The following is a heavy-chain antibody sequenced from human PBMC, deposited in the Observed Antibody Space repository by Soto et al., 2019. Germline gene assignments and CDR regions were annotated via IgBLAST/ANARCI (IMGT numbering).Heavy chain of an antibody. Sequence: PSETVSLTCTVSGGSISSIDYYWSWVRQAPGKGLEWIGYISYTGTTSYNPSLESRLRMSIDRSRNQFSLQVTPVTAADTAVYYCARATSYCGRTTCYPFDFWGQGALVTVSS. CDR3: ARATSYCGRTTCYPFDF. V-gene: IGHV4-30-4*01. J-gene: IGHJ4*02. CDR2: ISYTGTT. D-gene: IGHD2-2*01. CDR1: GGSISSIDYY.